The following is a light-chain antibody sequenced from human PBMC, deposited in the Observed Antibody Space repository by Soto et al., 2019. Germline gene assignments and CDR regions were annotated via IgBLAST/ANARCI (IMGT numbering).Light chain of an antibody. J-gene: IGLJ3*02. CDR1: RSNIGSNY. Sequence: QSVLTQPPSASGTPGQRVTISCSGSRSNIGSNYVYWFQQLPGTAPKLLIYRNYQRPSGVPDRFSGSKSGTSASLAISGLRSEDEADYYCAAWDASLSGLFGGGTKVTVL. V-gene: IGLV1-47*01. CDR2: RNY. CDR3: AAWDASLSGL.